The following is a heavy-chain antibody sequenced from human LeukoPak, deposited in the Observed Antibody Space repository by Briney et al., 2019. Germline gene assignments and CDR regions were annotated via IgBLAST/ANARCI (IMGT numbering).Heavy chain of an antibody. CDR2: ISSSGSTI. CDR3: ARATSYYYDSSGMDP. J-gene: IGHJ5*02. Sequence: PGGSLRLSCAASGFTFSDYYMSWIRQAPGKGLEWVSYISSSGSTIYYADSVKGRFTISRDNAKNSLYLQMNGLRAEDTAVYYCARATSYYYDSSGMDPWGQGALVTVSS. V-gene: IGHV3-11*04. CDR1: GFTFSDYY. D-gene: IGHD3-22*01.